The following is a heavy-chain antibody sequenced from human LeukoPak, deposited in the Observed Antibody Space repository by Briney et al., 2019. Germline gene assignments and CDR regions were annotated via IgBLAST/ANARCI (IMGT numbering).Heavy chain of an antibody. V-gene: IGHV1-2*02. D-gene: IGHD3-9*01. J-gene: IGHJ4*02. Sequence: EASVTVSFQASGYTFTRYYMHWVRQAPGQGLEWMGWINPNSGGTNYAQKFQGRVTMTRDTSISTAYMELSRLRSDDTAVYYCASNILTGYACRYWSQGALVTVSS. CDR3: ASNILTGYACRY. CDR2: INPNSGGT. CDR1: GYTFTRYY.